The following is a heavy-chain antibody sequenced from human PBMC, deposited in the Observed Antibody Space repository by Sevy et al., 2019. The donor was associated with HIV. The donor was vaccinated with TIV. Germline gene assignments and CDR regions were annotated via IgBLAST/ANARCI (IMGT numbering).Heavy chain of an antibody. J-gene: IGHJ4*02. CDR1: GYTFTSSW. Sequence: GESLKISCQGSGYTFTSSWVDWVRQLPGKGLEWMGTIYPGDSDTRYSPSFQGQVTISVDKSTNTAFLQWASLRTSDIAMYYCARRTRDCDGDTCYGTYFDIWGQGTLVTVSS. CDR3: ARRTRDCDGDTCYGTYFDI. V-gene: IGHV5-51*01. CDR2: IYPGDSDT. D-gene: IGHD2-21*01.